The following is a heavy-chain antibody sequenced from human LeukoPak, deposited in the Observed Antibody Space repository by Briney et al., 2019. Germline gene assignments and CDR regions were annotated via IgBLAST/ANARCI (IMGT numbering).Heavy chain of an antibody. J-gene: IGHJ4*02. V-gene: IGHV3-23*01. CDR2: ISGSGGST. CDR3: AKPTYYDSSGYSPFDY. Sequence: PGGSLRLSCAASGFTFSSYAMSWVRQAPGMGLEWVSAISGSGGSTYYADSVKGRFTISRDNSKNTLYLQMNSLRAEDTAVYYCAKPTYYDSSGYSPFDYWGQGTLVTVSS. D-gene: IGHD3-22*01. CDR1: GFTFSSYA.